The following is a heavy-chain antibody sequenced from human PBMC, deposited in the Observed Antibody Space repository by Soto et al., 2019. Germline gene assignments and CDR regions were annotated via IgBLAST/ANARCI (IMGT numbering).Heavy chain of an antibody. CDR1: GFTFSSYG. J-gene: IGHJ3*02. D-gene: IGHD2-15*01. Sequence: QVQLVESGGGVVQPGRSLRLSCAASGFTFSSYGMHWVRQAPGKGLEWVAVIWYDGSNKYYADSVKGRFTISRDNSKNTLYLQMNSLRAEDTAVYYCARGAANDAFDIWGQGTMVTVSS. CDR3: ARGAANDAFDI. CDR2: IWYDGSNK. V-gene: IGHV3-33*01.